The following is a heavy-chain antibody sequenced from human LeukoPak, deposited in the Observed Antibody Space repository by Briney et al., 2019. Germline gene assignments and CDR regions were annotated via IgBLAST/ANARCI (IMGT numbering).Heavy chain of an antibody. CDR3: ARSANYFDTSGQDY. CDR2: TNRDDSDT. V-gene: IGHV3-74*01. D-gene: IGHD3-22*01. J-gene: IGHJ4*02. CDR1: GFTFSGYW. Sequence: PGGSLRLSCAASGFTFSGYWMHWVRQAPGKGLVWVSRTNRDDSDTSYADSVKGRFTISRDKAKSTLYLQMNSLRVEDTAVYYCARSANYFDTSGQDYWGQGTPVTVSS.